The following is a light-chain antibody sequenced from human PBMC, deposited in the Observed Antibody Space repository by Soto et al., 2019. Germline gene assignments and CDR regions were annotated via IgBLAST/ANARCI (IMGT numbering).Light chain of an antibody. V-gene: IGLV3-21*02. CDR3: QVWDDSRDVV. CDR1: NIGSKG. CDR2: DDS. Sequence: SYELTQPPSVSVAPGQTARIPCGGNNIGSKGGNWYQKRPGPAPVLVVFDDSNRHSVIPERVSGSNSGNTATLMISRVEAGDEAYYACQVWDDSRDVVFGGGTKVTVL. J-gene: IGLJ2*01.